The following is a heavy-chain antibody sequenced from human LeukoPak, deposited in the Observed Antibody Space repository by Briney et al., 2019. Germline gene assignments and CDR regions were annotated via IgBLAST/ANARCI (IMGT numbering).Heavy chain of an antibody. CDR3: ARYREVGATVDY. Sequence: SETLSLTCTVSGDSMSDYFWTWIRQPPGKGLEWIGSIYHDGRIDYNPSLKSRVTISRDTSNDQFSLKLSSVTAADTAVYYCARYREVGATVDYWGQGTLVTVSS. J-gene: IGHJ4*02. CDR2: IYHDGRI. CDR1: GDSMSDYF. V-gene: IGHV4-38-2*02. D-gene: IGHD1-26*01.